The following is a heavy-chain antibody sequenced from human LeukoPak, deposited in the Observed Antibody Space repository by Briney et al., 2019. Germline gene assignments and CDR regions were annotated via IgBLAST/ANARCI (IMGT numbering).Heavy chain of an antibody. J-gene: IGHJ5*02. CDR2: IYTSGST. CDR3: ARVQYDFWSGYPLGWFDP. V-gene: IGHV4-61*02. D-gene: IGHD3-3*01. Sequence: NPSQTLSLTCTVSGGSISSGSYYWIWIRQPAGKGLEWIGRIYTSGSTNYNPSLKSRVTISVDTSKNQFSLKLSSVTAADTAVYYCARVQYDFWSGYPLGWFDPWGQGTLVTVSS. CDR1: GGSISSGSYY.